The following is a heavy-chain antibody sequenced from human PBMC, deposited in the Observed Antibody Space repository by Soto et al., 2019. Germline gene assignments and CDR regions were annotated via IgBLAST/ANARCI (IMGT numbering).Heavy chain of an antibody. CDR2: IFSNDEK. V-gene: IGHV2-26*01. J-gene: IGHJ4*02. Sequence: SGPTLVNPXETLTLTCTVSGFSLNEARLGVSWIRQPPGRALEWLAHIFSNDEKSYSTSLYNRLTISKDTSKSQVVLTMTNMGPVDTATYLCARIQDYVWGSYPYDVWGQGSLVTVSS. CDR3: ARIQDYVWGSYPYDV. CDR1: GFSLNEARLG. D-gene: IGHD3-16*02.